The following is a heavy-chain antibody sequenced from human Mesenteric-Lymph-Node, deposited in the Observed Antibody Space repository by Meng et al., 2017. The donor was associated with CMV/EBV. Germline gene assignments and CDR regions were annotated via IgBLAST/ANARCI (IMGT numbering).Heavy chain of an antibody. CDR3: ARRGVPAATFYGMDV. D-gene: IGHD2-2*01. Sequence: ASAKVTCKGAGYPFTGHYMHWVRQAPGQGLEWMGWINPNSGVTTYAQKFQGRVTMTRDTSINIAYMKLSRLTSDDTAVYYCARRGVPAATFYGMDVWGQGTTVTVSS. CDR2: INPNSGVT. V-gene: IGHV1-2*02. CDR1: GYPFTGHY. J-gene: IGHJ6*02.